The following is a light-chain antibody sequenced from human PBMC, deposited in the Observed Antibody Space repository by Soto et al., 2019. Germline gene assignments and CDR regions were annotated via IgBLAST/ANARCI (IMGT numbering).Light chain of an antibody. CDR1: ESLEHSDGNTY. J-gene: IGKJ1*01. CDR2: KTS. V-gene: IGKV2-24*01. CDR3: MQSIQLPWT. Sequence: DIVMTQTPVSSPVTLGQPASISCISSESLEHSDGNTYLSWLQHRPGQPPRLLIYKTSNRFSGVPDRFSGSGAGTDFTLKISRVEAEDVGVYYCMQSIQLPWTFGQGTTVEIK.